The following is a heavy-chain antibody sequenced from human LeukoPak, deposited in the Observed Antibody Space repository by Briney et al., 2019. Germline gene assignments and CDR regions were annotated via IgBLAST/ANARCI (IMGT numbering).Heavy chain of an antibody. Sequence: GGSLRLSCAASGFTFSSYGMHWVRQAPGKGLEWVAFIRYDGSNKYYADSVKGRFTISGDNSKNTLYLQMNSLRAEDTAVYYCAKEAYYYDSSGYYHFDYWGQGTLVTVSS. CDR3: AKEAYYYDSSGYYHFDY. V-gene: IGHV3-30*02. J-gene: IGHJ4*02. CDR1: GFTFSSYG. D-gene: IGHD3-22*01. CDR2: IRYDGSNK.